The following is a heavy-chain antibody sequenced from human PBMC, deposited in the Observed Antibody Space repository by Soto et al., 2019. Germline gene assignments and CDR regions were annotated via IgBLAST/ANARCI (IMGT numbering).Heavy chain of an antibody. V-gene: IGHV4-59*01. J-gene: IGHJ5*02. CDR2: IYYSGST. CDR1: GGSISSYY. CDR3: AREIRYCSGGSCYSVWFDL. Sequence: SETLSLTCTVSGGSISSYYWSWIRQPPGKGLEWIGYIYYSGSTNYNPSLKSRVTISVDTSKNQFSLKLSSVTAADTAVYYCAREIRYCSGGSCYSVWFDLWGQGTLVTVSS. D-gene: IGHD2-15*01.